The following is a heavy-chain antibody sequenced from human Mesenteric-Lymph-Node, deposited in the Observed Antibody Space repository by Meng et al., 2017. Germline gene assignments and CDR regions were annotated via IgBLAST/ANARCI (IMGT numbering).Heavy chain of an antibody. D-gene: IGHD3-22*01. CDR3: ARDDSSGYSGYFDY. V-gene: IGHV1-2*06. CDR2: VNPDTGAA. Sequence: ASVKVSCKASGYTFTAYYIHWVRQAPGQGLEWMGRVNPDTGAANYAQKFQGRVTMTRDTSSSTAYMELSSLRSDDTAVYYCARDDSSGYSGYFDYWGQGTLVTVSS. CDR1: GYTFTAYY. J-gene: IGHJ4*02.